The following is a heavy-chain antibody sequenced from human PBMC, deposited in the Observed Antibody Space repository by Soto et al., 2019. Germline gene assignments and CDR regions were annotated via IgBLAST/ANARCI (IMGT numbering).Heavy chain of an antibody. CDR1: CGSMSSYY. J-gene: IGHJ5*02. CDR2: VYSSGGT. CDR3: SRGQRFADWFDP. V-gene: IGHV4-4*07. Sequence: PSETLSLTCTVSCGSMSSYYWTWIRQPAGKGLEWIGRVYSSGGTHYNPSLKSRVTISLDTSENQFSLRLLSVTDADTAVYYCSRGQRFADWFDPWGQGSLVGVSS. D-gene: IGHD3-3*01.